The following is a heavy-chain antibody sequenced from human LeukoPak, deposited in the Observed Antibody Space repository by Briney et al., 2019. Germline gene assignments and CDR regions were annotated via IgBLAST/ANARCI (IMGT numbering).Heavy chain of an antibody. CDR3: GRDCSGGTCYFNY. J-gene: IGHJ4*02. CDR2: ISGYNGNR. Sequence: ASVTVSCKASGYTFTSYGISWVRQAPGQGLEWMGWISGYNGNRNYAQKFQGRVTLTTDTSTSTAYMELRSLTSDDTAIYYCGRDCSGGTCYFNYWGQGTLVTVSS. CDR1: GYTFTSYG. V-gene: IGHV1-18*01. D-gene: IGHD2-15*01.